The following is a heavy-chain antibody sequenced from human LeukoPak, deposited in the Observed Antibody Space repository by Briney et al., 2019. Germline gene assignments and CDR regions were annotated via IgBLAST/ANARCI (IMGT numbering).Heavy chain of an antibody. Sequence: GGSLRLSCAASEFTVSSNYMTWVRQAPGKGLEWVSIIYRGGSTYYADSVKGRFTTYRDNSKNTLYLQMNSLRAEDTAVYYCARGYYYYAYWGQGTLVTVSS. D-gene: IGHD5-12*01. CDR1: EFTVSSNY. V-gene: IGHV3-66*01. CDR3: ARGYYYYAY. J-gene: IGHJ4*02. CDR2: IYRGGST.